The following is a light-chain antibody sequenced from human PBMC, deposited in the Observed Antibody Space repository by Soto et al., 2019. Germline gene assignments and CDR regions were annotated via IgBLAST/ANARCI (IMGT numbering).Light chain of an antibody. Sequence: EIVLTQSPGTLSLSPGERATLSCRASQSVSSSYLAWYQQKPGQAPRLLIYGASSRATGVPDRFSGSGSGTDFTLTISRLEPEDFAVYYCQQYGNAYTFGQGTKVEIK. CDR3: QQYGNAYT. V-gene: IGKV3-20*01. CDR1: QSVSSSY. CDR2: GAS. J-gene: IGKJ2*01.